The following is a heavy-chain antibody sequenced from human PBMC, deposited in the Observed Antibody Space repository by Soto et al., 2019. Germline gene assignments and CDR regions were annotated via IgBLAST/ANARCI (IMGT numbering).Heavy chain of an antibody. J-gene: IGHJ3*02. CDR1: GGSVSSGSYY. CDR2: IYYSGST. Sequence: PSETLSLTCTVSGGSVSSGSYYWSWIRQPPGKGLEWIGYIYYSGSTNYNPSLKSRVTISVDTSKNQFSLKLSSVTAADTAVYYCARGGSDYDSSGYYRWRGAFDIWGQGRMVTVSS. V-gene: IGHV4-61*01. D-gene: IGHD3-22*01. CDR3: ARGGSDYDSSGYYRWRGAFDI.